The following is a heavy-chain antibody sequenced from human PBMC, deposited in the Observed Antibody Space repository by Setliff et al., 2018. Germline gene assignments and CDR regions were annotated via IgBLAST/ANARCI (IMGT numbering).Heavy chain of an antibody. D-gene: IGHD3-22*01. J-gene: IGHJ4*02. CDR3: ARRRLIDYYDSSGYLDY. CDR1: GFSLSTSGMC. V-gene: IGHV2-70*11. Sequence: SGPTLVNPTQTLTLTCTFSGFSLSTSGMCVSWIRQPQGKALEWLARIDWDDDKYYSTSLKTRLTISKDTSKNQVVLTMTNMDPVDTATYYCARRRLIDYYDSSGYLDYWGQGTLVTVSS. CDR2: IDWDDDK.